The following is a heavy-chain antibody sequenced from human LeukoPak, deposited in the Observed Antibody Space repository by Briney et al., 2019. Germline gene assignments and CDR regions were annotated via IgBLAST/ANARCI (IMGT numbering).Heavy chain of an antibody. V-gene: IGHV3-33*08. CDR3: ARAYSGYDAGPFDY. D-gene: IGHD5-12*01. CDR2: IWYDGSNK. Sequence: PGGSLRLSCAASGFTFSSYGMHWVRQAPGKGLEWVAVIWYDGSNKYYADSVKGRFTISRDNSKNTLYLQMNSLRAEDTAVYYCARAYSGYDAGPFDYWGQGTLVTVSS. CDR1: GFTFSSYG. J-gene: IGHJ4*02.